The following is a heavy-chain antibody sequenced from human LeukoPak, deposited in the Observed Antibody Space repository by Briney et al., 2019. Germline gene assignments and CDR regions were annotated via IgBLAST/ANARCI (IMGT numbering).Heavy chain of an antibody. CDR1: GGSISSSSYY. V-gene: IGHV4-39*01. CDR3: ARIHYYDSSAAY. CDR2: IYYSGST. J-gene: IGHJ4*02. D-gene: IGHD3-22*01. Sequence: SETLSLTCTVSGGSISSSSYYWGWIRPPPGKGLEWIGSIYYSGSTYYNPSLKSRVTISVDTSKNQFSLKLSSVTAADTAVYYCARIHYYDSSAAYWGQGTLVTVSS.